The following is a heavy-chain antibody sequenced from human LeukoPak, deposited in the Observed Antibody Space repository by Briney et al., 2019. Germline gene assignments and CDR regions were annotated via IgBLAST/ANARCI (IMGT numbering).Heavy chain of an antibody. CDR2: ISAYNGNT. J-gene: IGHJ6*02. CDR1: GYTFTSYG. CDR3: ARVRGIAVAGTYYYYYYGMDV. D-gene: IGHD6-19*01. V-gene: IGHV1-18*01. Sequence: GASVKVSCKASGYTFTSYGISWVRQAPGQGLEWMGWISAYNGNTNYAQKLQGRVTMTTDTSTSTAYMELRSLRSDDTAVYYCARVRGIAVAGTYYYYYYGMDVWGQGTTVTVSS.